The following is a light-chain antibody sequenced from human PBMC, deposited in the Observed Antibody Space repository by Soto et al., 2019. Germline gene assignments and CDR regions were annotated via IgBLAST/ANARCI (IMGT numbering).Light chain of an antibody. CDR2: EVS. V-gene: IGLV2-14*01. J-gene: IGLJ3*02. Sequence: QSALTQPASVSGSPGQSITISCTGTSSDVGGYNYVSWYQQHPVKAPKLIVYEVSNRPSGVSNRFSGSKSGNTASLTISGLQAEDEADYYCISYTSSRTLLFGGGTKVTVL. CDR1: SSDVGGYNY. CDR3: ISYTSSRTLL.